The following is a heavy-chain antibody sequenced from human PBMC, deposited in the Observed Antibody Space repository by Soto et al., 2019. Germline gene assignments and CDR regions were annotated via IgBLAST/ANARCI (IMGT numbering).Heavy chain of an antibody. D-gene: IGHD3-10*01. J-gene: IGHJ4*02. CDR2: VFHTGTT. CDR1: GGSFSSGGFY. Sequence: PSETLSLTCSISGGSFSSGGFYWGWIPQVPGRGLEWIGHVFHTGTTRYSLPLRTRLTMSIDTSANKFSMTMSSGTAADTAIHYCTRGYYGSGGPDVWGQANLVTVS. CDR3: TRGYYGSGGPDV. V-gene: IGHV4-31*03.